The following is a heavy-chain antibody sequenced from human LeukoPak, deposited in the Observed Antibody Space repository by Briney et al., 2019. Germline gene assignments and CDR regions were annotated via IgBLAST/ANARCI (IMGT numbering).Heavy chain of an antibody. CDR1: GVSFSGYY. D-gene: IGHD5-18*01. Sequence: PSETLSLTCAVYGVSFSGYYWSWIRQPPGKGLEWIGETNHSGSTNYNPSLKSRVTISVDTSKNQFSLKLSSVTAADTAVYYCARGLVDTAMGPPLDYWGQGTLVTVSS. CDR3: ARGLVDTAMGPPLDY. CDR2: TNHSGST. J-gene: IGHJ4*02. V-gene: IGHV4-34*01.